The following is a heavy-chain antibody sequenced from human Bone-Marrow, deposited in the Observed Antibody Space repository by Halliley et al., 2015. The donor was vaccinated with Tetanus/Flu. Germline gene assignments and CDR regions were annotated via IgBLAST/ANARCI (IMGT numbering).Heavy chain of an antibody. J-gene: IGHJ5*02. CDR2: IYYTGSV. Sequence: TLSLTCTVFGGSVSSDYHYWSWIRQPPGKGLGWIGHIYYTGSVTYNPSLKSRMSMSVDTSKNQFSLTLSSVTAADTAVYYCAQMKWFFYDSGGISNWFDPWGQGTLVTVSS. CDR3: AQMKWFFYDSGGISNWFDP. V-gene: IGHV4-61*01. CDR1: GGSVSSDYHY. D-gene: IGHD3-22*01.